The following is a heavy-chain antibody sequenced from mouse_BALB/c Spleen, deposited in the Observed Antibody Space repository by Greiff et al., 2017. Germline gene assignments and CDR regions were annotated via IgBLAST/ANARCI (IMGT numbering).Heavy chain of an antibody. CDR1: GFTFSSYA. Sequence: EVKVVESGGGLVKPGGSLKLSCAASGFTFSSYAMSWVRQTPEKRLEWVATISSGGSYTYYPDSVKGRFTISRDNAKNTLYLQMSSLRSEDTAMYYCARLNTEYYFDYWGQGTTLTVSS. CDR2: ISSGGSYT. CDR3: ARLNTEYYFDY. D-gene: IGHD3-1*01. J-gene: IGHJ2*01. V-gene: IGHV5-9-3*01.